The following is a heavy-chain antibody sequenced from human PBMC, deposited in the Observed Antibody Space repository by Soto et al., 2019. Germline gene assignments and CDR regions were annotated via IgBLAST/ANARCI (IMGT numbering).Heavy chain of an antibody. CDR2: ISYSGGST. Sequence: GGSLRLSCAASGFTFSSYAMSWVRQAPGKGLEWVSAISYSGGSTYYADSVKGRFTISRDNSKNTLYLQMNSLRAEDTAVYYCASGKVISDAFDIWGQGTMVTV. J-gene: IGHJ3*02. CDR1: GFTFSSYA. D-gene: IGHD3-22*01. CDR3: ASGKVISDAFDI. V-gene: IGHV3-23*01.